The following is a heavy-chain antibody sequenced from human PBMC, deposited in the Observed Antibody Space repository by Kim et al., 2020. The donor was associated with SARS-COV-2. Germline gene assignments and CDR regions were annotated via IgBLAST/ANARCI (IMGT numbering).Heavy chain of an antibody. CDR3: ARGEQNYYDSSGYSQYYFDY. V-gene: IGHV1-69*13. J-gene: IGHJ4*02. D-gene: IGHD3-22*01. Sequence: SVKVSCKASGGTFSSYAISWVRQAPGQGLEWMGGIIPIFGTANYAQKFQGRVTITADESTSTAYMELSSLRSEDTAVYYCARGEQNYYDSSGYSQYYFDYWGQGTLVTVSS. CDR1: GGTFSSYA. CDR2: IIPIFGTA.